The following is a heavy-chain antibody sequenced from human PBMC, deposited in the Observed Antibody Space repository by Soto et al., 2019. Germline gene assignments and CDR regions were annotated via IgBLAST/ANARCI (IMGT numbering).Heavy chain of an antibody. J-gene: IGHJ1*01. V-gene: IGHV4-59*02. CDR3: AWSTYYEYFQY. CDR2: VYYSGST. Sequence: PSETLPLTCTVFGASVSSNYWSWIRQSPGKGLEWIAYVYYSGSTNYNPSFKSRITISADTSTNQYSLKLNSVTAADTAVYYCAWSTYYEYFQYWGRGTLVTVSS. CDR1: GASVSSNY. D-gene: IGHD1-26*01.